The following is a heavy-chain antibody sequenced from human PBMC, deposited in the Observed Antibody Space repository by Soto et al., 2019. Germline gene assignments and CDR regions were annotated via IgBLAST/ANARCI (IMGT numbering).Heavy chain of an antibody. CDR1: GYTFTSYA. D-gene: IGHD3-22*01. CDR2: INAGNGNT. Sequence: ASVKVSCKASGYTFTSYAIHWVRQAPGQGLEWMGWINAGNGNTKSSQKFQGRVTITRDTSASTAFMELSSLRSEDTSVYYCARGDYYDIHDYWGQGTLVTVSS. V-gene: IGHV1-3*01. J-gene: IGHJ4*02. CDR3: ARGDYYDIHDY.